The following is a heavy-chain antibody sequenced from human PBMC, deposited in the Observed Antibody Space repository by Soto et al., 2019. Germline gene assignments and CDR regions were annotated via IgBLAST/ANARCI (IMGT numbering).Heavy chain of an antibody. D-gene: IGHD3-16*02. CDR2: INAYNGER. CDR1: GYTFTSYG. CDR3: ARGRYDYIWGSYRYPDSFEN. J-gene: IGHJ3*02. V-gene: IGHV1-18*01. Sequence: QVQLVQSGVEVKRPGASVKVSCKTSGYTFTSYGMSWVRQAPGQGLEWMGWINAYNGERNYAQKFQGRVTMTTDTSTTTAYMDLQSLRPDDTAVYYCARGRYDYIWGSYRYPDSFENWGQGTIVTVSS.